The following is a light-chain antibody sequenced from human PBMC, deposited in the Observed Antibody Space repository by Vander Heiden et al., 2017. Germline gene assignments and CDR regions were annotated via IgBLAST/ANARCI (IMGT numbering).Light chain of an antibody. J-gene: IGLJ2*01. CDR2: GNS. CDR3: QSYDSSLTGSV. V-gene: IGLV1-40*01. Sequence: QSVRTQPPSVSGAPGQRVTISCTGSSSNIGARYDVHWYQQIPGTAPKLLIFGNSNRPSGVPDRFSGSKSGTSASLAITGLQAEDEADYYCQSYDSSLTGSVFGGGTKLTVL. CDR1: SSNIGARYD.